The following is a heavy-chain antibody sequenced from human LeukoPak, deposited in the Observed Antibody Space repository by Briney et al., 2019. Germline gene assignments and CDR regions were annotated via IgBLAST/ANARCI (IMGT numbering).Heavy chain of an antibody. D-gene: IGHD6-13*01. CDR1: GGTFSSYA. CDR3: ARALSGGTARTSNYMDV. J-gene: IGHJ6*03. V-gene: IGHV1-69*05. CDR2: IIPIFGTA. Sequence: SVKVSCKASGGTFSSYAISWVRQAPGQGLEWMGGIIPIFGTANYAQKFQGRVTITTDESTSTACMELSSLRSEDTAVYYCARALSGGTARTSNYMDVWGKGTTVTVSS.